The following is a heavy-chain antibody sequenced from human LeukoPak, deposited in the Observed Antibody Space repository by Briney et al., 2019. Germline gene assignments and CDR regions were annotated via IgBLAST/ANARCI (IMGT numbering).Heavy chain of an antibody. CDR3: ARAMRTAIDRHWFDP. D-gene: IGHD5-18*01. Sequence: ASVKVSCKASGGTFSSYAISWVRQAPGQGLEWMGGIIPIFGTANYAQKFQGRVTITADESTSTAYIELSSLRSEDTAVYYCARAMRTAIDRHWFDPWGQGTLVTVSS. V-gene: IGHV1-69*13. J-gene: IGHJ5*02. CDR1: GGTFSSYA. CDR2: IIPIFGTA.